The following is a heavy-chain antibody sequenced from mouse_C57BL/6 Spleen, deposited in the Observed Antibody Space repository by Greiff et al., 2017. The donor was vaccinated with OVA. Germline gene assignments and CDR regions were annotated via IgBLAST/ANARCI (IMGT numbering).Heavy chain of an antibody. V-gene: IGHV1-72*01. D-gene: IGHD1-1*01. CDR2: IDRNSGGT. CDR1: GYTFTSYW. Sequence: LQQPGAELVKPGASVKLSCKASGYTFTSYWMHWVKQRPGRGLEWIGRIDRNSGGTKYNEKFKSKATLTVDKPSSTAYMQLSSLTSEDSAVYYCARNYGSSVDYWGQGTTLTVSS. CDR3: ARNYGSSVDY. J-gene: IGHJ2*01.